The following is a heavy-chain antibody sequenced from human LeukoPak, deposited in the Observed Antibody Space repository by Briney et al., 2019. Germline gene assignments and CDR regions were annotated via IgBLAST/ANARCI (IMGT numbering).Heavy chain of an antibody. V-gene: IGHV3-30*02. D-gene: IGHD5-18*01. CDR1: SSYY. J-gene: IGHJ4*02. CDR2: IRYDGSNK. CDR3: AKDRVQLWLDY. Sequence: SSYYWGWIRQPPGKGLEWVAFIRYDGSNKYYADSVKGRFTISRDNSKNTLYLQMNSLRAEDTAVYYCAKDRVQLWLDYWGQGTLVTVSS.